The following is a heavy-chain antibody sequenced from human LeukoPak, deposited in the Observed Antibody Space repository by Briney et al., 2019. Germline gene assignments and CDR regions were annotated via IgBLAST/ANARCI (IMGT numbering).Heavy chain of an antibody. CDR1: GGSISNYY. V-gene: IGHV4-59*12. D-gene: IGHD3-10*01. J-gene: IGHJ5*02. Sequence: SETLSLTCTVSGGSISNYYWSWIRQPPGKGLEWIGYIYHSGSTYYNPSLKSRVTISVDRSKNQFSLKLSSVTAADTAVYYCARAMVRGVMFDPWGQGTLVTVSS. CDR2: IYHSGST. CDR3: ARAMVRGVMFDP.